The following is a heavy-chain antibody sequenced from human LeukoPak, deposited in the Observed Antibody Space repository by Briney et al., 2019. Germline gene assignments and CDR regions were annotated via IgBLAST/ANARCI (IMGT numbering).Heavy chain of an antibody. J-gene: IGHJ5*02. D-gene: IGHD3-3*01. CDR1: GGSISSYY. CDR2: IYTSRST. V-gene: IGHV4-4*07. Sequence: SETLSLTCTVSGGSISSYYWSWIRQPAGKGLEWIGRIYTSRSTTYNPSLKSRVNMSVDTSKKHFSLKLSSVTAADTAVYYWARDVGIFGVVKAWGGHNWFDPWGEGSLVTVCS. CDR3: ARDVGIFGVVKAWGGHNWFDP.